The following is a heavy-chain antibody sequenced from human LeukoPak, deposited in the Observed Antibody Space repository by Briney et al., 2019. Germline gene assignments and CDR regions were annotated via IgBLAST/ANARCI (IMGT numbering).Heavy chain of an antibody. J-gene: IGHJ6*02. CDR2: INHSGST. D-gene: IGHD3-3*01. CDR1: GGSFSGYY. CDR3: ARRWYDFWSGYPTASDYYYYGMDV. V-gene: IGHV4-34*01. Sequence: KPSETLSLTCAVYGGSFSGYYWSWIRQPPGKGLEWIGEINHSGSTNYNPSLKGRVTISVDTSKNQFSLKLSSVTAADTAVYYCARRWYDFWSGYPTASDYYYYGMDVWGQGTTVTVSS.